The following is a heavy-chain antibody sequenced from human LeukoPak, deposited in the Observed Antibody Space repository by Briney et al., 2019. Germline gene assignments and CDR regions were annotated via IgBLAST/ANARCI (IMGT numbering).Heavy chain of an antibody. V-gene: IGHV3-13*01. CDR2: IGNAGDT. Sequence: GGSLRLSCAASGFTFSSYDMHWVRQATGKGLEWVSAIGNAGDTYYPGSVKGRFTISRENAKNSLYLQMNSLRAEDTAVYYCARERGSGYDRAFDIWGQGTMVTVSS. J-gene: IGHJ3*02. CDR1: GFTFSSYD. D-gene: IGHD5-12*01. CDR3: ARERGSGYDRAFDI.